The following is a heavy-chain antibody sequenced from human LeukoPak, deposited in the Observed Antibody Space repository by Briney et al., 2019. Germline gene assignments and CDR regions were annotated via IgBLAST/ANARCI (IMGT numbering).Heavy chain of an antibody. Sequence: SETLSLTCTVSGGSISSSSYYWGWIRQPPGKGLEWIGDMYYSGSTNYNPSLKSRVIISVDTSKNQFSLKLSSVTAADTAVYYCARRAVSGSTFDYWGQGTLVTVSS. CDR1: GGSISSSSYY. J-gene: IGHJ4*02. CDR3: ARRAVSGSTFDY. V-gene: IGHV4-61*05. CDR2: MYYSGST. D-gene: IGHD1-26*01.